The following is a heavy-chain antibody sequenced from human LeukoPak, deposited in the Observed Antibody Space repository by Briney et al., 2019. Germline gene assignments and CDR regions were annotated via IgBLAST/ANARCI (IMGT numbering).Heavy chain of an antibody. D-gene: IGHD3-10*01. CDR3: AKDLSRGVTTIDY. CDR2: IFSGGST. J-gene: IGHJ4*02. Sequence: GGTLRLSCAASGFTVSSNYMSWVRQAPGKGLEWVSVIFSGGSTYYADSVKGRFTISRDNSKNTLYLQMNSLRAEDTAVYYCAKDLSRGVTTIDYWGQGTLVTVSS. V-gene: IGHV3-53*01. CDR1: GFTVSSNY.